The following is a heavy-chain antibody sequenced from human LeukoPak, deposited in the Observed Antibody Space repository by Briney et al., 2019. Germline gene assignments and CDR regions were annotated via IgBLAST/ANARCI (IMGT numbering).Heavy chain of an antibody. CDR1: GFTFSSYA. CDR3: AKVMDSLGYCTGGVCYRAIDF. J-gene: IGHJ4*02. Sequence: RGSLRLSCAASGFTFSSYAMSWVRQAPGKGLEWVSAISGSGGNTYYADSVKGRFTIARDNSKNTLYLQMNSLRAEDTAVYYCAKVMDSLGYCTGGVCYRAIDFWGQGTLVTVSS. CDR2: ISGSGGNT. V-gene: IGHV3-23*01. D-gene: IGHD2-8*02.